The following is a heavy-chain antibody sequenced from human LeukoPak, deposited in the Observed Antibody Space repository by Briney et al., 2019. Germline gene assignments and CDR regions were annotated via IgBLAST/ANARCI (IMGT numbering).Heavy chain of an antibody. J-gene: IGHJ6*04. D-gene: IGHD2-15*01. CDR2: IIPIFGTA. V-gene: IGHV1-69*13. Sequence: SVKVSCKAFGGTFSSYAISWVRQAPGQGLEWMGGIIPIFGTANYAQKFQGRVTITADESTSTAYMELSSLRSEDTAVYYCARGVVAATDYYYYYGMDVWGKGTTVTVSS. CDR3: ARGVVAATDYYYYYGMDV. CDR1: GGTFSSYA.